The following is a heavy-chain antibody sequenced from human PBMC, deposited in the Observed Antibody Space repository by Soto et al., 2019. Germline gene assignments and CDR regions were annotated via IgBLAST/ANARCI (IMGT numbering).Heavy chain of an antibody. CDR3: ARVSGGSYSLDYYYGMDV. CDR1: GGTFSSYA. D-gene: IGHD1-26*01. J-gene: IGHJ6*02. CDR2: IIPIFGTA. V-gene: IGHV1-69*01. Sequence: QVQLVQSGAEVKKPGSSVKVSCKASGGTFSSYAISWVRQAPGQGLEWMGGIIPIFGTANYAQKFQGRVTITADESTSTAYMELSSLRSEDKAVYYCARVSGGSYSLDYYYGMDVWGQGTTVTVSS.